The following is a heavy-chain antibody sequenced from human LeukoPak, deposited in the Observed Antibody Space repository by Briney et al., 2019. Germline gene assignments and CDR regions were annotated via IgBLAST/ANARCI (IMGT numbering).Heavy chain of an antibody. V-gene: IGHV1-2*02. J-gene: IGHJ4*02. CDR1: GYTFTGYY. CDR3: ASSITIFGVVPALFDY. D-gene: IGHD3-3*01. CDR2: INPNSGGT. Sequence: ASVKVSCKASGYTFTGYYMHWVRHAPGQGLEWMGWINPNSGGTNYAQKFQGRATMTRETSISTAYMELSRLRSDDTAVYYCASSITIFGVVPALFDYWGQGTLVTVSS.